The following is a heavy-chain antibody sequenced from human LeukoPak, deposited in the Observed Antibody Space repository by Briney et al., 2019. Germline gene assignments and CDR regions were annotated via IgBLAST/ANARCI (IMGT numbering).Heavy chain of an antibody. CDR1: GFTFSNYA. Sequence: GGSLRLSCTASGFTFSNYAMSWVRQAPGTGLQWVSAISGSGGDTYHADSVKGRFTISRDKSKNTVVLQMNSLRVDDMGVYYCARQMGYCSGGSCYFDNWGQGTLVTVSS. V-gene: IGHV3-23*01. J-gene: IGHJ4*02. CDR3: ARQMGYCSGGSCYFDN. CDR2: ISGSGGDT. D-gene: IGHD2-15*01.